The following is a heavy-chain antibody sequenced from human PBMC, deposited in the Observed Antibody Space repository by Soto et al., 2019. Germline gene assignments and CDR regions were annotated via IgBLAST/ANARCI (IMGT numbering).Heavy chain of an antibody. D-gene: IGHD2-2*01. Sequence: GGSLRLSCAASGFTFSRYGMHWVRPVAGKWLGWVAVLWYDGSNKYYANSGKAKFTITIDNSKNTLYLQMTSLRDEDTAVYYCARVGPLIVVVPAAMGRMDVWGQGTTVTVSS. CDR2: LWYDGSNK. CDR1: GFTFSRYG. CDR3: ARVGPLIVVVPAAMGRMDV. V-gene: IGHV3-33*01. J-gene: IGHJ6*02.